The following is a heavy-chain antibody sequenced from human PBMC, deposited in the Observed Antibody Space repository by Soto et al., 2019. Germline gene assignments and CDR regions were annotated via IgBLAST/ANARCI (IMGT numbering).Heavy chain of an antibody. J-gene: IGHJ6*02. CDR3: APAGPLYYYGMDV. D-gene: IGHD2-15*01. V-gene: IGHV3-23*01. CDR1: VFTFISYA. CDR2: ISGSGGST. Sequence: GWSLRLSCASSVFTFISYAMSWVRQAPGKGLEWVSAISGSGGSTYYADSVKGRFTISRDNSKNTLYLQMNSLRAEDTAVYYCAPAGPLYYYGMDVWGQGTTVTVSS.